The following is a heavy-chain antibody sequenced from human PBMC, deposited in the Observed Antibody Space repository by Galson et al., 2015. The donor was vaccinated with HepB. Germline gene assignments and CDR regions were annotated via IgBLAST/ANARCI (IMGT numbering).Heavy chain of an antibody. J-gene: IGHJ5*02. CDR1: GFTFSSYA. Sequence: SLRLSCAASGFTFSSYAMSWVRQAPGKGLEWVSAISGSGGSTYYADSVKGRFTISRDNSKNTLYLQMNSLRAEDTAVYYCAKPSQPTKYGSGSYYNVGESHPWFDPWGQGTLVTVSS. V-gene: IGHV3-23*01. CDR3: AKPSQPTKYGSGSYYNVGESHPWFDP. CDR2: ISGSGGST. D-gene: IGHD3-10*01.